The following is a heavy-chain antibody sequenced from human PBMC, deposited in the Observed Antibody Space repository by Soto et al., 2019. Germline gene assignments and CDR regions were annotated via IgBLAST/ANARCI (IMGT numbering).Heavy chain of an antibody. D-gene: IGHD1-7*01. J-gene: IGHJ4*02. CDR3: ARGRRAGTLDY. CDR1: GGSFSGYY. Sequence: SETLSLTCAVYGGSFSGYYWSWIRQPPGKGLEWIGEINHSGSTNYNPSLKSRVTISVDTSKNQFSLKLSSVTAADTAVYYCARGRRAGTLDYWGQGTLVTVSS. CDR2: INHSGST. V-gene: IGHV4-34*01.